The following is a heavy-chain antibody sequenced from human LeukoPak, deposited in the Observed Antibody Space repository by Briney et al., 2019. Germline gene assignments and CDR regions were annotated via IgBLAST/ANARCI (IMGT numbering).Heavy chain of an antibody. CDR2: VSSNGDST. J-gene: IGHJ4*02. CDR3: ARRGGYYFDY. D-gene: IGHD4-23*01. V-gene: IGHV3-64*01. Sequence: GRSLRLSCAASGLTFSSYAMHWVRQAPGKRLEYLSAVSSNGDSTYYANSVKGRFTISRDNSKNTLYLQMGSLRAEDMAVYYCARRGGYYFDYWGQGTLVTVSS. CDR1: GLTFSSYA.